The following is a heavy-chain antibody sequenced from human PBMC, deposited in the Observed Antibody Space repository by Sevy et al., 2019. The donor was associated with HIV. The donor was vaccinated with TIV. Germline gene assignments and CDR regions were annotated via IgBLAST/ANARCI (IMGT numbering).Heavy chain of an antibody. V-gene: IGHV3-30-3*01. Sequence: GGSLRLSCVASGFTFSSYAMHWVRQAPGKGLEWVAVISYDGSNKYYVGSVKGRFTISRDNSKNMLYLQMNSLRAEDTAVYYCATYSVNYYYGMDVWGQGTTVTVSS. CDR3: ATYSVNYYYGMDV. CDR2: ISYDGSNK. CDR1: GFTFSSYA. J-gene: IGHJ6*02. D-gene: IGHD1-26*01.